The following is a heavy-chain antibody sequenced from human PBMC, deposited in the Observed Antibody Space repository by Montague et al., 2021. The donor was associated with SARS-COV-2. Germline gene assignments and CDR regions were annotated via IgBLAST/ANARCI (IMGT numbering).Heavy chain of an antibody. D-gene: IGHD3-9*01. CDR3: AGAFDSSFDF. Sequence: ETLSLTCTVSFGSVKNYFWSWIRQPVGKGLEWIGRIFVTGGTKYTPSLKSRVTMSLDTSKNQFSLKLRSVTAADTAIYYCAGAFDSSFDFWGQGILVAVSS. CDR1: FGSVKNYF. CDR2: IFVTGGT. V-gene: IGHV4-4*07. J-gene: IGHJ4*02.